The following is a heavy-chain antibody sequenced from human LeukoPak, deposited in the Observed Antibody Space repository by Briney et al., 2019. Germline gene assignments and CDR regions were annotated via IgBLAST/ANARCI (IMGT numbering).Heavy chain of an antibody. J-gene: IGHJ4*02. CDR3: ARGGDGHAKGRWWLDF. CDR2: INHSGST. D-gene: IGHD2-15*01. Sequence: SETLSLTCAVYGGSFSGYYWSWIRQPPGKGLEWIGEINHSGSTNYNPSLKSRVTISVDTSKNQFSLHLSSVTAADTAVYYCARGGDGHAKGRWWLDFRGQGTLVTVSS. CDR1: GGSFSGYY. V-gene: IGHV4-34*01.